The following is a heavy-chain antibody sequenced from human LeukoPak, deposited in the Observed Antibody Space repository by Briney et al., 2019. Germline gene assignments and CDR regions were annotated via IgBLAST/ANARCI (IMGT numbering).Heavy chain of an antibody. V-gene: IGHV3-53*01. CDR2: IYNGVNT. CDR1: GLIFSSYT. D-gene: IGHD6-19*01. Sequence: PGGSLRLSCVASGLIFSSYTMNWVRQAPGKGLEWVSVIYNGVNTNYADSVKGRFTISRDSSKNTLYLQMNSLRAEDTAVYYCATGRQWLSFDYWGQGTLVTVSS. CDR3: ATGRQWLSFDY. J-gene: IGHJ4*02.